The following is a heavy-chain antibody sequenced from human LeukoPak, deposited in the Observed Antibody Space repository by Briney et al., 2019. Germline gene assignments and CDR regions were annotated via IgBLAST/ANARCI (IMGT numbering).Heavy chain of an antibody. CDR3: ARLLYYCESSGYTSGPDAFDI. V-gene: IGHV5-51*01. J-gene: IGHJ3*02. CDR1: GYSFTSYW. D-gene: IGHD3-22*01. Sequence: GESLKISCRGSGYSFTSYWIGWVRQMPGKGLEWMGIIYPGDSDTRYSPSFQGQVTISADKSISTAYLQWSSLKASDTAMYYCARLLYYCESSGYTSGPDAFDIWGQGTMVTVSS. CDR2: IYPGDSDT.